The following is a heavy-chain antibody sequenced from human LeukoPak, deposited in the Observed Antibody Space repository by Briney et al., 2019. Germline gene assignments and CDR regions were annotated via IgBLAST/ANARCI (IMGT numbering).Heavy chain of an antibody. CDR1: GYTFTSCG. CDR3: ARGYYDFWSGSDAFDI. J-gene: IGHJ3*02. D-gene: IGHD3-3*01. V-gene: IGHV1-18*01. CDR2: ISAYNGNT. Sequence: ASVKVSCKASGYTFTSCGISWVRQAPGQGLEWMGWISAYNGNTNYAQKLQGRVTMTTDTSTSTAYMELRSLRSDDTAVYYCARGYYDFWSGSDAFDIWGQGTMVTVSS.